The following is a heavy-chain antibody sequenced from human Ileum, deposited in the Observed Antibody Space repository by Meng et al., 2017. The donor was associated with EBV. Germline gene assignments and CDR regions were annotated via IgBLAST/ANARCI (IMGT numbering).Heavy chain of an antibody. CDR1: GGSISSSNW. CDR2: IYHSGST. D-gene: IGHD6-19*01. CDR3: ARVGQWLPIDY. V-gene: IGHV4-4*02. J-gene: IGHJ4*02. Sequence: QVQLEESGPGLVRPSGTLSLTCAVSGGSISSSNWWSWVRQPPGKGLEWIGEIYHSGSTNYNPSLKSRVTMSVDKSKNQFSLNLSSVTAADTAVYYCARVGQWLPIDYWGQGTLVTVSS.